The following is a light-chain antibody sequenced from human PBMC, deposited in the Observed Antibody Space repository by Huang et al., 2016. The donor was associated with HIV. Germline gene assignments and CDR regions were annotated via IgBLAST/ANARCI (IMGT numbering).Light chain of an antibody. CDR2: GEY. V-gene: IGKV4-1*01. CDR1: QSLLYSSNNKNY. J-gene: IGKJ2*01. Sequence: DIVMTQSPDSLAVSLGEGATINCKSSQSLLYSSNNKNYLAWYQQKPGKPPKLLIDGEYTRESGVPERFTGSGYGKVFTITISSVQAEDVAVYYCQEYYTTPLTFGQGTKLETK. CDR3: QEYYTTPLT.